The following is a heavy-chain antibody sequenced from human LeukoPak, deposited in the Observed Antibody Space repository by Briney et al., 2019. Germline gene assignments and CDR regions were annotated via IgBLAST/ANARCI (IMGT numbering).Heavy chain of an antibody. CDR1: GFTFSSYA. CDR3: AKDPRCSGGSCYYYYYYMDV. J-gene: IGHJ6*03. V-gene: IGHV3-23*01. D-gene: IGHD2-15*01. CDR2: ISGSGGST. Sequence: GGSLRLSCAGSGFTFSSYAMSWVRQAPGKGLEWVSAISGSGGSTYYADSVKGRFTISRDNSKNTLYLQMNSLRAEDTAVYYCAKDPRCSGGSCYYYYYYMDVWGKGTTVTVSS.